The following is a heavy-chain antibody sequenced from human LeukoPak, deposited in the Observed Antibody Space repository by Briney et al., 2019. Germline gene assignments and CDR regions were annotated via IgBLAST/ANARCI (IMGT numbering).Heavy chain of an antibody. D-gene: IGHD4-17*01. CDR1: GFTVSSNY. V-gene: IGHV3-66*02. CDR2: IYSGGST. CDR3: AREDYGDYGYYYGMDV. J-gene: IGHJ6*02. Sequence: GGSLRLSCAASGFTVSSNYMSWVRQAPGKGLEWVSVIYSGGSTYYADSVKGRFTISRDNSKNTLYLQMNSLRAEDTAVYYCAREDYGDYGYYYGMDVWGQETTVTVSS.